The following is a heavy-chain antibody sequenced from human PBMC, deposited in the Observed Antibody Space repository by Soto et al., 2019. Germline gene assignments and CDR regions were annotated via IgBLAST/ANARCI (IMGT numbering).Heavy chain of an antibody. D-gene: IGHD3-22*01. CDR2: IIPIFGTA. J-gene: IGHJ3*02. V-gene: IGHV1-69*13. Sequence: SVKLSCNXSGGTFSSYAISWVRQAPGQGLEWMGGIIPIFGTANYAQKFQGRVTITADESTSTAYMELSSLRSEDTAVYYCARRSLDYYDSSGPLFDAFDIWGQGTMVTVSS. CDR3: ARRSLDYYDSSGPLFDAFDI. CDR1: GGTFSSYA.